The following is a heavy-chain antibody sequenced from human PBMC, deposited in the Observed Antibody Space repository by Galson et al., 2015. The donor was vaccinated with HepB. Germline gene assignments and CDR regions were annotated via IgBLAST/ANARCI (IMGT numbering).Heavy chain of an antibody. CDR3: ARGGGLLTGYRGMDV. CDR2: ISYDGSNK. CDR1: GISLIEHT. J-gene: IGHJ6*02. Sequence: SLRLSCAASGISLIEHTIYWVRQAPGKGLEWVAVISYDGSNKLYADSVKGRSTISRDISKNTLYLQMNSLRVEDTALYFCARGGGLLTGYRGMDVWGQGTTVTVSS. D-gene: IGHD3-9*01. V-gene: IGHV3-33*05.